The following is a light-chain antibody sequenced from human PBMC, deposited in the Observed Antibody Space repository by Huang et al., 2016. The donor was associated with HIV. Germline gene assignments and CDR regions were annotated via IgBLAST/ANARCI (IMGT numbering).Light chain of an antibody. CDR1: QSVGNY. J-gene: IGKJ5*01. CDR2: DAS. Sequence: EIVLTQSPGTVSLSPGERATLSCRASQSVGNYLAWYQQQPGQAPRLLIYDASSRATGIPDRFRGSGSGTDFTLTISRLEPEDFAVYYCQHYGSSLITFGQGTRLEIK. CDR3: QHYGSSLIT. V-gene: IGKV3-20*01.